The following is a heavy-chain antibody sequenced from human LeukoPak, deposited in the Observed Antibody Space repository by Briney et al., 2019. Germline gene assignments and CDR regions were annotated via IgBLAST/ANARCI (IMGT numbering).Heavy chain of an antibody. V-gene: IGHV3-7*01. J-gene: IGHJ6*02. Sequence: GGSLRLSCAASGFTFSSYLMSWVRQAPGKGLEWVANIKQDGSEKYYVDSVKGRFTISRDNAKNSLYLQMNSLRVEDTAVYYCARVRYSSSWYYYYYYGMDVWGQGTTVTVSS. CDR1: GFTFSSYL. CDR3: ARVRYSSSWYYYYYYGMDV. CDR2: IKQDGSEK. D-gene: IGHD6-13*01.